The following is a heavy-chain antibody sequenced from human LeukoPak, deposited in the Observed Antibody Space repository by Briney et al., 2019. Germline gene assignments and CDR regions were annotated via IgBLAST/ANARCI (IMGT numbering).Heavy chain of an antibody. V-gene: IGHV4-34*01. CDR3: FHDFGDFRTDL. Sequence: SETLSLTCAVYGGSFSGYYWSWIRQPPGKGLEWIGEINHSGSTNYNPSLKSRVTISVDTSKNQFSLKLSSVTAADTAVYYCFHDFGDFRTDLWGQGTLVTVSS. CDR2: INHSGST. CDR1: GGSFSGYY. J-gene: IGHJ5*02. D-gene: IGHD4-17*01.